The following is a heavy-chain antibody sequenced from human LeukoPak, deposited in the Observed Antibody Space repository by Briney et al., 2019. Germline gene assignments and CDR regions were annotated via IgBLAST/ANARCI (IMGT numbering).Heavy chain of an antibody. J-gene: IGHJ4*01. CDR2: IYCSGST. CDR1: GGSISTYY. D-gene: IGHD1-26*01. CDR3: ARGGSYYGYFDY. V-gene: IGHV4-59*01. Sequence: PSETLSLTCTVSGGSISTYYWSWIRQPPGKGLEWIAYIYCSGSTNYNPSLRSRVTISVDTSKNLFSLKLSSVTAADTAVYYCARGGSYYGYFDYWGHGALVTVSS.